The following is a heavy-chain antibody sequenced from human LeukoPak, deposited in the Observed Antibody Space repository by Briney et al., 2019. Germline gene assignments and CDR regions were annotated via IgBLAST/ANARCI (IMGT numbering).Heavy chain of an antibody. CDR1: GYTLTELS. V-gene: IGHV1-2*02. Sequence: ASVKVSCKVSGYTLTELSMHWVRQATGQGLEWMGWMNPNSGNTGYAQKFQGRITMTRDTSISTAYMELSRLRSDDTAMYYCASSSSWQLFTDYWGQGTLVTVSS. CDR2: MNPNSGNT. D-gene: IGHD6-13*01. CDR3: ASSSSWQLFTDY. J-gene: IGHJ4*02.